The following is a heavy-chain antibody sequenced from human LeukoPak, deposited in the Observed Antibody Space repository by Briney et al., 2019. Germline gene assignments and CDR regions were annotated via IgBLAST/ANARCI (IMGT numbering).Heavy chain of an antibody. V-gene: IGHV4-59*01. J-gene: IGHJ4*02. CDR2: IYYSGRT. CDR3: ARDSTGDSSGYYDY. CDR1: GGSISSYY. Sequence: SETLSLTCTVSGGSISSYYRSWIRQPPGKGLEWIGYIYYSGRTNYNPSLKSRVTISVDTSKNQFSLKLSSVTAADTAVYYCARDSTGDSSGYYDYWGQGTLVTVSS. D-gene: IGHD3-22*01.